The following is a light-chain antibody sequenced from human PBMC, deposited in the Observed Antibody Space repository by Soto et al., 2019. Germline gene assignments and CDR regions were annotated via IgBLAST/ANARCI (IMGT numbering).Light chain of an antibody. J-gene: IGLJ2*01. V-gene: IGLV2-8*01. CDR2: EVS. CDR3: RSFAGNTNLV. Sequence: QSALTQPASASGSPGQSVTISCTGTSSDVGSYNYVSWYQQHPGKAPKLMISEVSKRPSGVPDRFSGSKSGNTASLTVSGLQAEDEADYYCRSFAGNTNLVFGGGTKLTVL. CDR1: SSDVGSYNY.